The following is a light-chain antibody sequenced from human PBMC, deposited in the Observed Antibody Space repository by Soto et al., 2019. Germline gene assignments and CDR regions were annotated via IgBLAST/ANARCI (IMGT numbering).Light chain of an antibody. J-gene: IGKJ1*01. Sequence: EIVLTQSPGTLSFSPGERATLSCRASQSVSSSHLAWYQQKPGQAPRLLIYGASTRATGIPDRFSGSGSGTDFTLTISRLEPEDFAVYYCQQYGTSPTWTFGQGTKVDIK. V-gene: IGKV3-20*01. CDR1: QSVSSSH. CDR3: QQYGTSPTWT. CDR2: GAS.